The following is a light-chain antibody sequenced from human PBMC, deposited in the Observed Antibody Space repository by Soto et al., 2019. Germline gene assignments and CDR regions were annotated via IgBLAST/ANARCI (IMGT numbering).Light chain of an antibody. J-gene: IGKJ2*02. CDR3: QQYKNWPPGT. CDR2: GAT. V-gene: IGKV3-15*01. CDR1: QSVSSN. Sequence: EIVMTQFPATLSVSPGERATLSCRASQSVSSNLAWYQQKGGQAPRLLMYGATTRATGVPARFSGSGSGTEFTLTISSLQSEDVAVYYCQQYKNWPPGTFGQGTKLEIK.